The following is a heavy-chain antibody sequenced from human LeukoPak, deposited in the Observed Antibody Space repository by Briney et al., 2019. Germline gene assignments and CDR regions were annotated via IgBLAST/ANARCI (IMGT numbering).Heavy chain of an antibody. D-gene: IGHD3-3*01. CDR3: ARDGGRSGCAH. V-gene: IGHV3-53*01. Sequence: GGSLRLSCEVSGFSVSNNYMSWVRQAPGKGLEWVSVMSDDGSTHYADSVKGRFIVSRDNSKNTFYLQMNSVRVEDMAVYYCARDGGRSGCAHWGQGAVATVSS. CDR2: MSDDGST. J-gene: IGHJ4*02. CDR1: GFSVSNNY.